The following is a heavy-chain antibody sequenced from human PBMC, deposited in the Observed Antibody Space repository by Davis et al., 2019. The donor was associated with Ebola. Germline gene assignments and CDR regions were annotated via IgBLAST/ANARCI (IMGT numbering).Heavy chain of an antibody. J-gene: IGHJ4*02. V-gene: IGHV3-30*18. CDR3: AKTGGYSDY. Sequence: GESLKISCAASGFTFSSYAMHWVRQAPGKGLEWVAIISYDGTNKYYADSVKGRFSVSRDSSKNTLYLQMNSLRVEDTAVYYCAKTGGYSDYWGQGTLVTVSS. CDR2: ISYDGTNK. D-gene: IGHD2-8*02. CDR1: GFTFSSYA.